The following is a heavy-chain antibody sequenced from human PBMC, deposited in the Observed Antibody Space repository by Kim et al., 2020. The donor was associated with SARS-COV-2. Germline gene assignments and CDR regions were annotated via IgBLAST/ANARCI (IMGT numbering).Heavy chain of an antibody. J-gene: IGHJ6*02. Sequence: ASVKVSCKASGYTFTSYGISWVRQAPGQGLEWMGWISAYNGNTNYAQKLQGRVTMTTDTSTSTAYMELRSLRSDDTAVYYCAREWFGDQNYYYYYGMDVWGQGTTVTVSS. CDR2: ISAYNGNT. V-gene: IGHV1-18*01. CDR3: AREWFGDQNYYYYYGMDV. D-gene: IGHD3-10*01. CDR1: GYTFTSYG.